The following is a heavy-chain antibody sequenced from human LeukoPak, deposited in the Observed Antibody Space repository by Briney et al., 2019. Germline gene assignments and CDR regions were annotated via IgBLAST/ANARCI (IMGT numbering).Heavy chain of an antibody. CDR2: ISYEGSNK. CDR1: GFTFSHYG. V-gene: IGHV3-30*18. CDR3: AKVVMYYYDSSGYYGN. J-gene: IGHJ4*02. D-gene: IGHD3-22*01. Sequence: GGSLRLSCAASGFTFSHYGMHWVRQAPGKGLEWVAVISYEGSNKRYADSVKGRFTIARDNSKHMLYLEMNNLRAEDTATYYCAKVVMYYYDSSGYYGNWGQGTLVTVSS.